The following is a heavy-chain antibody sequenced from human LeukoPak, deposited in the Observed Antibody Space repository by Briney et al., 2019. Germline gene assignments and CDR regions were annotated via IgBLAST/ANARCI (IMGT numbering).Heavy chain of an antibody. CDR1: GGSISSSSYY. CDR2: IYYSGST. Sequence: PSETLSLTCTVSGGSISSSSYYWGWIRQPPGKGLEWIGSIYYSGSTYYHPSLKSRVTISVDTSKNQFSLKLSSVTAADTAVYYCAREAYRKGATTPDYWGQGTLVTVSS. CDR3: AREAYRKGATTPDY. D-gene: IGHD1-26*01. V-gene: IGHV4-39*02. J-gene: IGHJ4*02.